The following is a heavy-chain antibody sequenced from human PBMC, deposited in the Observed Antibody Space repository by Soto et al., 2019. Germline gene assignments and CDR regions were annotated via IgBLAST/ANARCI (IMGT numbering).Heavy chain of an antibody. V-gene: IGHV1-18*04. J-gene: IGHJ4*02. CDR3: ASTAEGYCSATACPFDY. CDR2: ISGYDGNT. CDR1: GYNFTTYG. D-gene: IGHD2-15*01. Sequence: HVQLLQSGVEVKKPGASVKVSCKASGYNFTTYGFNWVRQAPGQGLEWMGWISGYDGNTKYAENLEDRVTMTPDTSTRTAYMVLGSLRSDDTAVYYCASTAEGYCSATACPFDYWGQGTPVTVTS.